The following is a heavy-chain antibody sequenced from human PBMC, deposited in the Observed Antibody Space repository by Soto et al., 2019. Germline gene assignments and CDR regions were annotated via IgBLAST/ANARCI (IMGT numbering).Heavy chain of an antibody. V-gene: IGHV3-48*03. Sequence: QSGGSLRLSCAASGFTFSSYEMNWVRQAPGKGLEWVSYISSSGSTIYYADSVKGRFTISRDNAKNSLYLQMNSLRAEDTAVYYCALYSGSYSLDYWGQGTLVTVSS. J-gene: IGHJ4*02. D-gene: IGHD1-26*01. CDR3: ALYSGSYSLDY. CDR2: ISSSGSTI. CDR1: GFTFSSYE.